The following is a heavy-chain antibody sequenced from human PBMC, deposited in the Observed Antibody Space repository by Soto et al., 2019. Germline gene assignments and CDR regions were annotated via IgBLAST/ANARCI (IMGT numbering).Heavy chain of an antibody. CDR1: GFTFSSYA. Sequence: GSLRLSCAASGFTFSSYAMSWVRQAPGKGLEWVSAISGSGGSTYYADSVKGRFTISRDNSKNTLYLQMNSLRAEDTAVYYCAKDSSSWYGFGGVDYWGQGTLVTVSS. J-gene: IGHJ4*02. CDR2: ISGSGGST. CDR3: AKDSSSWYGFGGVDY. D-gene: IGHD6-13*01. V-gene: IGHV3-23*01.